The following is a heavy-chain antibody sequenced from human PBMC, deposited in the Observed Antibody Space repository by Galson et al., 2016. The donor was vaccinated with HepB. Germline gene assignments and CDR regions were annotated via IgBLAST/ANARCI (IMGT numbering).Heavy chain of an antibody. Sequence: SLRLSCAASGFIFSNYGMHWVRQAPGKGLEWVAVISFDGSNAYYGDSVKGRFTISRDNSKNTLSLQMNSLRAEDTAVYYCARDGALPGGWVWIDPWGQGTLVIVSS. V-gene: IGHV3-30*03. CDR1: GFIFSNYG. D-gene: IGHD6-19*01. CDR3: ARDGALPGGWVWIDP. J-gene: IGHJ5*02. CDR2: ISFDGSNA.